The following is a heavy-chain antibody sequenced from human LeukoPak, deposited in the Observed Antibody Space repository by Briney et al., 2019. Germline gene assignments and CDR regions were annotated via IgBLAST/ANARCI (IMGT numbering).Heavy chain of an antibody. Sequence: ASVKVSCKASGYTFTSCAMNWVRQAPGQGLEWMGWINTNTGNPTYAQGFTGRFVFSLDTSVSTAYLQISSLKAEDTAVYYCARDDSIVVVPAAGDYWGQGTLVTVSS. V-gene: IGHV7-4-1*02. CDR2: INTNTGNP. CDR3: ARDDSIVVVPAAGDY. J-gene: IGHJ4*02. D-gene: IGHD2-2*01. CDR1: GYTFTSCA.